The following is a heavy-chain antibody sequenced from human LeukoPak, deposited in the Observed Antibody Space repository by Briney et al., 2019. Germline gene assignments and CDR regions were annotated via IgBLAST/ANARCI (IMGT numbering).Heavy chain of an antibody. CDR3: ARDGYCSGGSCYPGNY. D-gene: IGHD2-15*01. J-gene: IGHJ4*02. Sequence: GRSLRLSCAASGFTFSSYGMHWVRQAPGKGLEWVAVIRYDGSNKYYADSVKGRFTISRDNSKNTLYLQMNSLRAEDTAVYYCARDGYCSGGSCYPGNYWGQGTLVTVSS. CDR2: IRYDGSNK. V-gene: IGHV3-33*01. CDR1: GFTFSSYG.